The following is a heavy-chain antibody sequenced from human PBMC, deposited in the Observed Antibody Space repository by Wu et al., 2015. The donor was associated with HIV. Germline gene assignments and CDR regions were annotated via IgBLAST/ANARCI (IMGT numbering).Heavy chain of an antibody. CDR1: GYTFTAYY. D-gene: IGHD3-3*02. CDR2: INPQSDDT. J-gene: IGHJ3*02. Sequence: QVQLVQSGAELRKSGASAKVSCTATGYTFTAYYVHWVRQAPGQGLEWMGCINPQSDDTKYAQKFQGRVTMTRDTSTNTAYMELSGLTFDDTAVFYCATRSSIGNMEAFDIWGQGTLVIVSS. V-gene: IGHV1-2*02. CDR3: ATRSSIGNMEAFDI.